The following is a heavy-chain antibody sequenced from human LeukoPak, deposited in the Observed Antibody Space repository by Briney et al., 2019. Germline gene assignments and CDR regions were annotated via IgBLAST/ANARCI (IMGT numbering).Heavy chain of an antibody. Sequence: QTGGSLRLSCAASGFTFSSYDMHWVRQATGKGLEWVSAIGTAGDTYYPGSVKGRFTISRENAKNSLYLQMNSLRAEDTAVYYCAKDPRLYYGSGSYYNAPLLGPVGYGMDVWGQGTTVTVSS. CDR2: IGTAGDT. V-gene: IGHV3-13*01. D-gene: IGHD3-10*01. J-gene: IGHJ6*02. CDR3: AKDPRLYYGSGSYYNAPLLGPVGYGMDV. CDR1: GFTFSSYD.